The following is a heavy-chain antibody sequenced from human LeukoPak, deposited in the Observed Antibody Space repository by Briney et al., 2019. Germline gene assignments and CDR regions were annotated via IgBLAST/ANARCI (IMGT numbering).Heavy chain of an antibody. CDR3: ARDRYEDV. D-gene: IGHD3-16*02. CDR1: GFTFSSYA. CDR2: ISGGGGAT. Sequence: GGRLRLSCAASGFTFSSYAMSWVRPAPGKGLEWVSAISGGGGATYYADSVKGRFTISRDNSENTLFLQMNSLRAEDTAVYYCARDRYEDVWGQGTTVTVSS. V-gene: IGHV3-23*01. J-gene: IGHJ6*02.